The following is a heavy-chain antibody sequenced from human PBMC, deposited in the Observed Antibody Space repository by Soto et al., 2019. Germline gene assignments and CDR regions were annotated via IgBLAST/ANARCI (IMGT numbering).Heavy chain of an antibody. CDR1: GFTFSSYA. V-gene: IGHV3-23*01. J-gene: IGHJ4*02. CDR3: AKLDSIFGVVRTGPIDY. Sequence: GGSLRLSCAASGFTFSSYAMSWVRQAPGKGLEWVSAISGSGGSTYYADSVKGRFTISRDNSKNTLYLQMNSLRAEDTAVYYCAKLDSIFGVVRTGPIDYWGQGTLVTVSS. CDR2: ISGSGGST. D-gene: IGHD3-3*01.